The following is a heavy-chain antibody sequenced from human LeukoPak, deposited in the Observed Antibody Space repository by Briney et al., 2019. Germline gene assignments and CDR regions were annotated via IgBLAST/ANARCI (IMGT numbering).Heavy chain of an antibody. D-gene: IGHD4-11*01. CDR1: GYSISSAYY. Sequence: SETLSLTCAVSGYSISSAYYWGWIRQPPGKGLEWIGTIYHSGTTYYNPSLKSRVTISVDTSKNQFSLKLISVTAADPAVYYCARLFGVTTCDYWGQGTLVTVSS. V-gene: IGHV4-38-2*01. J-gene: IGHJ4*02. CDR3: ARLFGVTTCDY. CDR2: IYHSGTT.